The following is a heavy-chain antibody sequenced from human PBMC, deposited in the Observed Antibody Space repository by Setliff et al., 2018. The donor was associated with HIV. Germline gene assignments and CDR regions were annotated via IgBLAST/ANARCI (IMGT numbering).Heavy chain of an antibody. CDR2: IQYSDSS. CDR3: ARSGYTSGFYWVFGAFGV. Sequence: SETLSLTCTVSGGSISSHYWSWIRQPPGKRLEWIASIQYSDSSHYNPSLQSRVTISVDTSTKQFSLYLSSVNETDTAVYYCARSGYTSGFYWVFGAFGVWGQGKLVTVSS. CDR1: GGSISSHY. V-gene: IGHV4-59*11. D-gene: IGHD3-22*01. J-gene: IGHJ3*01.